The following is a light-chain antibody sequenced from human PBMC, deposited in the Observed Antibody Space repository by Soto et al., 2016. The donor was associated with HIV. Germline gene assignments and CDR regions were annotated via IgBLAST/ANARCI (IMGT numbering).Light chain of an antibody. V-gene: IGLV3-21*03. CDR3: QVWDSSGDHVV. CDR1: NIGSKS. Sequence: SYELTQPPSVSVAPGKTARFTCGGNNIGSKSVHWYQQKPDQAPVLVVYDDRARPSGIPDRFSGSNSGDTATLTIRGVEVGDEADYYCQVWDSSGDHVVFGGGTKLTVL. CDR2: DDR. J-gene: IGLJ2*01.